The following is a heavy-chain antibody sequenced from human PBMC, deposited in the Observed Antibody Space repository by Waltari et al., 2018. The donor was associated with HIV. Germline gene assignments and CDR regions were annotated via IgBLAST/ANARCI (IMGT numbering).Heavy chain of an antibody. V-gene: IGHV3-48*02. Sequence: EVQLVESGGGSVRPGGSLRLSCAASGFSFNTYAMNWVRQAPGKGLEWVSYISSKSDPIDYADSVNGRFTISRDNAKNSLYLQMNSLRDDDTAVYYCARGLHRGGHYFGMDVWGRGTTVIVSS. CDR3: ARGLHRGGHYFGMDV. J-gene: IGHJ6*02. D-gene: IGHD3-9*01. CDR2: ISSKSDPI. CDR1: GFSFNTYA.